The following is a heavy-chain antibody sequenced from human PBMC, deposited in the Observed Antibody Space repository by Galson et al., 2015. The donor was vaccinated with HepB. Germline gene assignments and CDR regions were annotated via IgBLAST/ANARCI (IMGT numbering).Heavy chain of an antibody. Sequence: LRLSCAASGFTFSTYAMNWVRQAPGKGPEWVSGVSASGGRTYYADPVKGRFTLSRDNSRNTLSLQMTSLRAEDTAVYYCAKFAVPTAHDALDVWGQGTLVTVSS. J-gene: IGHJ3*01. V-gene: IGHV3-23*01. CDR3: AKFAVPTAHDALDV. CDR1: GFTFSTYA. CDR2: VSASGGRT. D-gene: IGHD2-21*02.